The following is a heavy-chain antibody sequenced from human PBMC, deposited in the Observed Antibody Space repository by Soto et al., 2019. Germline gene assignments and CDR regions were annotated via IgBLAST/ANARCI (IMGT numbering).Heavy chain of an antibody. CDR2: IYWNDDK. J-gene: IGHJ4*02. V-gene: IGHV2-5*01. CDR1: GFSLSISGVG. D-gene: IGHD3-22*01. Sequence: SGPTLVNPTQTLTLTCTFSGFSLSISGVGVGWIRQPPGKALEWLAVIYWNDDKRYSPSLKSRLTITRDTSKNQVVLTMTNMDPVDTATYYCAHSGLIYYDFSAYNFWGQGTLVTVS. CDR3: AHSGLIYYDFSAYNF.